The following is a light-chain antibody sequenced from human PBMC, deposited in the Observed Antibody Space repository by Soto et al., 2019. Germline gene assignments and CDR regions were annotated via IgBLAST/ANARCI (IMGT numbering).Light chain of an antibody. CDR2: DAS. CDR1: QSVSID. Sequence: EVVLAQSPATLSLSPGERATLSCRTRQSVSIDLAWYQRKPRRAPRLLIYDASDRSTSIPARFIGSGSGTDFTLTIISLEPEDFAVYYCQQRSNWPITFGQGTQLEIK. CDR3: QQRSNWPIT. J-gene: IGKJ5*01. V-gene: IGKV3-11*01.